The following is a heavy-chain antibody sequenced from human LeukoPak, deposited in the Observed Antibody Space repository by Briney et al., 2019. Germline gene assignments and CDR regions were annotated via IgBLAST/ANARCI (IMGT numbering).Heavy chain of an antibody. CDR3: AREADCGGDCAADAEYFQH. V-gene: IGHV4-38-2*02. CDR2: IYHSGST. D-gene: IGHD2-21*01. J-gene: IGHJ1*01. Sequence: PPETLSLTCTVSGYSISSGYYWGWIRQPPGKALEWIGSIYHSGSTYYNPSLKSRVTISVDRSKNQFSLKLSSVTTADTAVYYCAREADCGGDCAADAEYFQHWGQGTLVTVSS. CDR1: GYSISSGYY.